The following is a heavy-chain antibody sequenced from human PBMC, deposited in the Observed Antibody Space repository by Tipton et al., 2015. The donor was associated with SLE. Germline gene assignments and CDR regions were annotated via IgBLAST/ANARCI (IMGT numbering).Heavy chain of an antibody. CDR3: AKDAAVAGSGDY. Sequence: SLRLSCAASGFTFSSYAMGWVRQAPGKGLEWVSAISGSGGSTYYADPVKGRFTISRDNSKNTRYLQMNSLRAEDTAVYYCAKDAAVAGSGDYWGQGTLVTVAS. CDR1: GFTFSSYA. D-gene: IGHD6-19*01. J-gene: IGHJ4*02. V-gene: IGHV3-23*01. CDR2: ISGSGGST.